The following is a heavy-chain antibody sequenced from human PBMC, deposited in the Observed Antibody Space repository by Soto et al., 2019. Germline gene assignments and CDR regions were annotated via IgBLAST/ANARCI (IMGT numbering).Heavy chain of an antibody. V-gene: IGHV1-18*01. CDR2: ISASNGNT. CDR3: AIATSRYCSTNTCYINWFDP. J-gene: IGHJ5*02. CDR1: GYTFSTSG. D-gene: IGHD2-2*02. Sequence: QVQLVQSGAEVTNPGASVKVSCKASGYTFSTSGITGVRQAPGQGLEWMGWISASNGNTNYAQKFQGRVTMTTDTYTSTAYLELRSLRSDDTAVYYCAIATSRYCSTNTCYINWFDPCGQGTLVTVSS.